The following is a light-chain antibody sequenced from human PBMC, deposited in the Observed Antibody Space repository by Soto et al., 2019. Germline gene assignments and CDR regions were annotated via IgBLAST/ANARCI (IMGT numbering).Light chain of an antibody. V-gene: IGKV3-11*01. CDR3: QQRSSWPRT. CDR2: HAS. J-gene: IGKJ1*01. Sequence: IVFTQSPSTLSLSPGERATLSCRASQSVSSYLAWYQQKAGQAPRLLIYHASNRATGIPDRFSGSGSGTDFTLTISRLEPEDFAVYYCQQRSSWPRTFGHGTKVEIK. CDR1: QSVSSY.